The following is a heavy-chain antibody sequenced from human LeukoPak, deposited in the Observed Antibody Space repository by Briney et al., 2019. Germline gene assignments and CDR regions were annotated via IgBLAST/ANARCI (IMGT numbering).Heavy chain of an antibody. CDR3: ARDTGYSYGHDAFDI. J-gene: IGHJ3*02. CDR2: IYYSGST. V-gene: IGHV4-59*01. CDR1: GVSISSYY. Sequence: SETLSLTCSVSGVSISSYYWSWIRQPPGKGLEWIGYIYYSGSTNYNPSLKSRVTISVDTSKNQFSLKLSSVTAADTAVYYCARDTGYSYGHDAFDIWGQGTMVTVSS. D-gene: IGHD5-18*01.